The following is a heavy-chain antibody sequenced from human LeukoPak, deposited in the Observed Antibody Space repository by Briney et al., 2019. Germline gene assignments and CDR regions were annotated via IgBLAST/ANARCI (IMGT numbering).Heavy chain of an antibody. Sequence: ASVKVSCTASGVTFSSYSISWMRQAPGQGLEWMGRIIPIFEIPNYAQTFQGRVTIAGDKSTNTAYMELSSLRAEDTAVYYCARDFKESKWNAAHWFDPWGQGTLVTVSS. CDR3: ARDFKESKWNAAHWFDP. CDR2: IIPIFEIP. V-gene: IGHV1-69*04. CDR1: GVTFSSYS. J-gene: IGHJ5*02. D-gene: IGHD1-20*01.